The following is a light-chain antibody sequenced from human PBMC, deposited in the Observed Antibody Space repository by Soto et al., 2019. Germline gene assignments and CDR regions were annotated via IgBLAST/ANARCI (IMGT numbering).Light chain of an antibody. J-gene: IGLJ3*02. CDR1: TSNIGSNY. CDR2: RNN. CDR3: AAWDDNLHCWV. Sequence: QSVLTQPPSASGTPGQRVTISCSGSTSNIGSNYIYWYQQLPGTAPKLLIYRNNELPSGVRDRFSGSKSGTSAYLAISGLRSEDEADYYCAAWDDNLHCWVFGGGTKLTVL. V-gene: IGLV1-47*01.